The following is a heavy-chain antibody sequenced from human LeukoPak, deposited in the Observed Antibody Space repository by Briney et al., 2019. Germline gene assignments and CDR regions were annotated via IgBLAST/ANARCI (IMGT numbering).Heavy chain of an antibody. CDR3: ARWPAYSYFDF. J-gene: IGHJ4*02. D-gene: IGHD2-15*01. CDR1: GFTFSDYA. Sequence: GGSLRLSCAASGFTFSDYAMSWVRQAPGKGLEWVSAISGSGGSTYYADSVRGRFTISRDNSKNTLWLQMNSLRAEDTAVYYCARWPAYSYFDFWGQGTLVTVTS. V-gene: IGHV3-23*01. CDR2: ISGSGGST.